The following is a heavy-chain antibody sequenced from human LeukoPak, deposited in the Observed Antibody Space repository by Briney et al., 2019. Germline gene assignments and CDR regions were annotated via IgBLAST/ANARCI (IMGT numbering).Heavy chain of an antibody. Sequence: ASVKVSCKASGYSFTSYGISWVRQAPGQGLEWMGWISAYNGNTNYAQKLQGRVTMTTDTSTSTAYMELRSLRSDDTAVYYCAGDLGGVVAAAPSNWFDPWDQGTLATASS. CDR1: GYSFTSYG. CDR2: ISAYNGNT. V-gene: IGHV1-18*01. CDR3: AGDLGGVVAAAPSNWFDP. D-gene: IGHD2-2*01. J-gene: IGHJ5*02.